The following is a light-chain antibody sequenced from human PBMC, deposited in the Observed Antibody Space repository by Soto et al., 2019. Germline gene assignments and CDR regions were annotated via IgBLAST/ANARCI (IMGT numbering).Light chain of an antibody. Sequence: DIQMTQFPSTLSASVGDRVTITCRASQTINSWLARYQQKPGRAPKLLIYKASILQSGVPSRFSGSGSGTEFTLTISSLLPDDSATYYCQQYNAYSYTFGQGTKLEI. CDR2: KAS. J-gene: IGKJ2*01. CDR1: QTINSW. V-gene: IGKV1-5*03. CDR3: QQYNAYSYT.